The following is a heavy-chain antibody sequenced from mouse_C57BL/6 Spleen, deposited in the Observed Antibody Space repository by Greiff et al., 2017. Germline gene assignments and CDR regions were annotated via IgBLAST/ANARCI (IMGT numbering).Heavy chain of an antibody. CDR2: INPNNGGT. CDR1: GYTFTDYN. CDR3: ARRRASYDYDDGGVYFDY. D-gene: IGHD2-4*01. J-gene: IGHJ2*01. V-gene: IGHV1-22*01. Sequence: EVQLQQSGPELVKPGASVKMSCKASGYTFTDYNMHWVKQSHGKSLEWIGYINPNNGGTSYNQKFKGKATLTVNKSSSTAYMELRSLTSEDSAVYYCARRRASYDYDDGGVYFDYWGQGTTLTVSS.